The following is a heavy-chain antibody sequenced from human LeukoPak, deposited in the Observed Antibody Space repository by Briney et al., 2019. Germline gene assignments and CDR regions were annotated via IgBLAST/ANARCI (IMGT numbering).Heavy chain of an antibody. J-gene: IGHJ3*02. V-gene: IGHV3-74*01. CDR1: GFTFSSYW. D-gene: IGHD1-1*01. Sequence: PGGSLRLSCAASGFTFSSYWMHWVRQAPGKGLVWVSRINSDGSSTSYADSVKGRFTISRDIAKNTLYLQMNSLRAEDTAVYYCARGSSYNWNDGAFDIWGQGTMVTVSS. CDR2: INSDGSST. CDR3: ARGSSYNWNDGAFDI.